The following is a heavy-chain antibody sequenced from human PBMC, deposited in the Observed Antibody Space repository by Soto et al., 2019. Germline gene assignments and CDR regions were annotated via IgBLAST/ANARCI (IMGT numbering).Heavy chain of an antibody. CDR1: GGSISSGDYY. J-gene: IGHJ6*02. V-gene: IGHV4-30-4*01. CDR2: IYYSGST. Sequence: QVQLQESGPGLVKPSQTLSLTCTVSGGSISSGDYYCIWIRQPPGKGLEWIGYIYYSGSTYYNPSLKSRVTISVDTSKNQFSLKLSSVTAADTAVYYCARGEIAAAGYYYYYGMDVWGQGTTVTVSS. CDR3: ARGEIAAAGYYYYYGMDV. D-gene: IGHD6-13*01.